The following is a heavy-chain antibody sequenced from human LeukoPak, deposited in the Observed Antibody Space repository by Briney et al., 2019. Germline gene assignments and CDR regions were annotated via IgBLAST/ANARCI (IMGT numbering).Heavy chain of an antibody. CDR3: ARLQGYYDSSGYLTYYFDY. CDR2: IKQDGSEK. Sequence: GGSLRLSCAASGFTFSSYWMTWVRQAPGKGLEWVANIKQDGSEKYYVDSVKGRFTISRDNAKNSLYLQMNSLRAEDTAVYYCARLQGYYDSSGYLTYYFDYWGQGTLVTVSS. D-gene: IGHD3-22*01. J-gene: IGHJ4*02. V-gene: IGHV3-7*01. CDR1: GFTFSSYW.